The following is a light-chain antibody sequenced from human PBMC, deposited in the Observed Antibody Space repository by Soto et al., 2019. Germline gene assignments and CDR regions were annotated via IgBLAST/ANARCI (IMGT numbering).Light chain of an antibody. CDR2: DAS. CDR1: QRLSSN. Sequence: EIVLTQSPVTLSASPGGRVTLSCRASQRLSSNLAWYQQRPGQAPRLLIHDASNRATGIPARFSGSGSGTDFTLTISSLEPEDFAVYYCQQRGDWPPITFGQGTRLEIK. V-gene: IGKV3-11*01. CDR3: QQRGDWPPIT. J-gene: IGKJ5*01.